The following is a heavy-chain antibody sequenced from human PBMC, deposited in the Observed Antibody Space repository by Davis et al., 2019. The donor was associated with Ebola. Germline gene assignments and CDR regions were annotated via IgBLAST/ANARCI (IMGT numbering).Heavy chain of an antibody. CDR2: ISYDGSNK. Sequence: SCKAFGFTFSSYAMHWVRQAPGKGLEWVAVISYDGSNKYYADSVKGRFTISRDNSKNTLYLQMNSLRAEDTAVYYCARDLKKYYYYGMDVWGQGTTVTVSS. CDR1: GFTFSSYA. V-gene: IGHV3-30-3*01. J-gene: IGHJ6*02. CDR3: ARDLKKYYYYGMDV.